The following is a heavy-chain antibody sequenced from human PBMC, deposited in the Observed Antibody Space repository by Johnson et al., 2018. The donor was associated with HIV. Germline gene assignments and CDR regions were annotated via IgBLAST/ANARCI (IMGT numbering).Heavy chain of an antibody. J-gene: IGHJ3*02. CDR1: GFSFDEDD. D-gene: IGHD7-27*01. V-gene: IGHV3-20*04. CDR2: INWSGDTT. Sequence: VQLVESGGGLVQPGGSLRLSCAASGFSFDEDDMSWVRQSPGKGLEWVSGINWSGDTTGYADSAKGRFTISRDNVKNSLFLQMNSLRAEDTALYYCARNPTTQYSRLTGDFGAFEMWGLGTVVAVSS. CDR3: ARNPTTQYSRLTGDFGAFEM.